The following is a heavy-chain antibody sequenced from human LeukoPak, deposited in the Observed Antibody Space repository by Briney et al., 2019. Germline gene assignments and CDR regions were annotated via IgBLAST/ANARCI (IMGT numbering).Heavy chain of an antibody. J-gene: IGHJ4*02. CDR2: ISSSSSYI. CDR1: GFTFSSYS. V-gene: IGHV3-21*01. D-gene: IGHD5-24*01. CDR3: ARGEMATIAIDY. Sequence: PGGSLRLSCAASGFTFSSYSMNWVRQAPGKGPEWVSSISSSSSYIYYADSVKGRFTISRDNAKNSLYLQMNSLRAEDTAVYYCARGEMATIAIDYWGQGTLVTVSS.